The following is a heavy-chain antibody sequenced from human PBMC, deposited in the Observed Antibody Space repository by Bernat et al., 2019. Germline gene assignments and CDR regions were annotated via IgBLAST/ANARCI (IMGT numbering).Heavy chain of an antibody. CDR1: GFTFSSYG. D-gene: IGHD3-3*01. CDR3: ERDSDFWSGYYESLDY. V-gene: IGHV3-33*01. Sequence: QVQLVESGGGVVQPGRSLRLSCAASGFTFSSYGMHRVRQAPGKGLEWVAVIWYDGSNKYYADSVKGRFTISRDNSKNTLYLQMKSLRAEDTSVYYFERDSDFWSGYYESLDYWGQGTLVTVSS. CDR2: IWYDGSNK. J-gene: IGHJ4*02.